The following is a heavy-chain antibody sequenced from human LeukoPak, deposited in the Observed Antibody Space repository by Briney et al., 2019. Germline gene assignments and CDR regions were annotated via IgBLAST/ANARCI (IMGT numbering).Heavy chain of an antibody. CDR3: ATLTAEGLYCTNGVCLYFDY. CDR1: GYTLTELS. Sequence: GASVKVSCKVSGYTLTELSMHWVRQAPGKGLEWMGGFDPEDGETIYAQKFQGRVTMTEDTSTDTAYMELSSLRSEDTAAYYCATLTAEGLYCTNGVCLYFDYWGQGTLVTVSS. J-gene: IGHJ4*02. V-gene: IGHV1-24*01. CDR2: FDPEDGET. D-gene: IGHD2-8*01.